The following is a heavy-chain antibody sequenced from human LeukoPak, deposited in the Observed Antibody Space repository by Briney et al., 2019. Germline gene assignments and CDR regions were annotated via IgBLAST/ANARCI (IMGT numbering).Heavy chain of an antibody. V-gene: IGHV4-31*03. J-gene: IGHJ2*01. CDR2: IYYSGST. D-gene: IGHD2-15*01. Sequence: SETLSLTCTVSGGSISSGGYYWSWIRQHPGKGLEWIGYIYYSGSTYYNPSLKSRVTISVDTSKNQFSLKLTSVTAADTGLYYCARAGQLAAAQFYWYFDLWGRGTLVTVSS. CDR1: GGSISSGGYY. CDR3: ARAGQLAAAQFYWYFDL.